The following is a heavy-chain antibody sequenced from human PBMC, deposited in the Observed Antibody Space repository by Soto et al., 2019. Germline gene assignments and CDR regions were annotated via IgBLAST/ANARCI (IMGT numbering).Heavy chain of an antibody. J-gene: IGHJ4*02. CDR3: ARDQGAAVAGYYYFDY. D-gene: IGHD6-19*01. CDR1: GYTFTSYA. V-gene: IGHV1-3*01. CDR2: INAGNGNT. Sequence: ASVKVSCKASGYTFTSYAMHWLRQSPGQRLEWMGWINAGNGNTKYSQKFQGRVTITRDTSASTAYMELSSLRSGDTAVYYCARDQGAAVAGYYYFDYWGQGTLVTVSS.